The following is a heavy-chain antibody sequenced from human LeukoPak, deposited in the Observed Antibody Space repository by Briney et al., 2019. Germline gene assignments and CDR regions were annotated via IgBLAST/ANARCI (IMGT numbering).Heavy chain of an antibody. CDR2: INHSGST. J-gene: IGHJ4*02. Sequence: SETLSLTCAVYGGSFSGYYWSCIPQPPGKGREWSGEINHSGSTNYNPSLKSRVSISVDSSKNQFSLKLSSVTAADTAVYYCARGSDTAAGLYWGQGTLVTVSS. D-gene: IGHD6-13*01. CDR1: GGSFSGYY. CDR3: ARGSDTAAGLY. V-gene: IGHV4-34*01.